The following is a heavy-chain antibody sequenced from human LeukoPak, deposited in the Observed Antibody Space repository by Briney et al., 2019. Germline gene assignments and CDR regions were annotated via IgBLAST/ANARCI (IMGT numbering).Heavy chain of an antibody. Sequence: GGSLRLSCAASGFTFGDHYMDWVRQAPGKGLEWVGRTRNKANSYTTEYAASVKGRFTISRDDSKNSLYLQMSSLKTEDTAVYYCAAIAARPGVDYWGQGALVTVSS. V-gene: IGHV3-72*01. CDR2: TRNKANSYTT. D-gene: IGHD6-6*01. CDR1: GFTFGDHY. J-gene: IGHJ4*02. CDR3: AAIAARPGVDY.